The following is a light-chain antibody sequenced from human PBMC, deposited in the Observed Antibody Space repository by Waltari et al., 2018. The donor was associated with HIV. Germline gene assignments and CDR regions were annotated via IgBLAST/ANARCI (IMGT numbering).Light chain of an antibody. CDR2: ATS. Sequence: EVVLTQSPGTLSLSPGERATLSCRASQSFSSNYLAWYQQKPGQAPRLLIYATSSRATGIPDRFSGSGSVTDFTLTISRLEPEDFALYYCHLCTNLPGYTCGQGTKLEI. CDR3: HLCTNLPGYT. V-gene: IGKV3-20*01. J-gene: IGKJ2*01. CDR1: QSFSSNY.